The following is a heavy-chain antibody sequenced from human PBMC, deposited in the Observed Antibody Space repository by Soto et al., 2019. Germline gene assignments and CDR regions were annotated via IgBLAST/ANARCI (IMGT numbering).Heavy chain of an antibody. CDR2: ISDSDNAT. CDR3: AKGVSSSAWSASDS. Sequence: EVQLLESGGGLVQPGGSLRISCAASGFTFTNYARTWVRQAPGKGLEWVSVISDSDNATYYADSVKGRFTVSRDNSKNTLYLQFNSLRAEDTAVYYCAKGVSSSAWSASDSWGQGTLVTVSS. V-gene: IGHV3-23*01. CDR1: GFTFTNYA. D-gene: IGHD6-19*01. J-gene: IGHJ4*02.